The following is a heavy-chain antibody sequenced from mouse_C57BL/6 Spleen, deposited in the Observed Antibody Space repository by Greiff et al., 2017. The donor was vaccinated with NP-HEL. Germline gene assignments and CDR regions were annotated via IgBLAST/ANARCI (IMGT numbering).Heavy chain of an antibody. J-gene: IGHJ1*03. CDR1: GFSLTSYG. D-gene: IGHD2-12*01. CDR2: IWSGGST. Sequence: QVQLQQSGPGLVQPSQSLSITCTVSGFSLTSYGVHWVRQSPGKGLEWLGVIWSGGSTDYNAAFISRLSISKDNSKSQVFFKMNSLQADDTAIYYCARMTIARYFDVWGTGTTVTVSS. V-gene: IGHV2-2*01. CDR3: ARMTIARYFDV.